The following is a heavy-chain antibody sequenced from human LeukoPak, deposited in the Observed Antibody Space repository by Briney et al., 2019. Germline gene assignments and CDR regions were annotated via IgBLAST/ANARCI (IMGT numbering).Heavy chain of an antibody. CDR2: IYYSGST. J-gene: IGHJ4*02. CDR3: VRQNLLVATSNPTFDY. CDR1: GGSISSYY. D-gene: IGHD5-12*01. V-gene: IGHV4-59*01. Sequence: SETLSLTCTVSGGSISSYYWSWIRQPPGKGLEWIGYIYYSGSTNYNPSLESRVTISVDTSKNQFSLKLTSVTAAHTAVYYCVRQNLLVATSNPTFDYWGQGTLVTVSS.